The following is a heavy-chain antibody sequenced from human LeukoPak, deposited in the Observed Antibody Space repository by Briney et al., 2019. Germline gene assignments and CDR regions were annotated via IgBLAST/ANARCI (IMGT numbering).Heavy chain of an antibody. D-gene: IGHD6-13*01. CDR2: TYYRSKWYN. CDR1: GDSVSSNSAA. J-gene: IGHJ6*03. CDR3: ARADRQQLVLGPDLDYYYYYYMDV. V-gene: IGHV6-1*01. Sequence: SQTLSLTCAISGDSVSSNSAAWNWIRQSPSRGLEWLGRTYYRSKWYNDYAVSVKSRITINPDTSKNQFSLQLNSVTPEDTAVYYCARADRQQLVLGPDLDYYYYYYMDVWGKGTTVTISS.